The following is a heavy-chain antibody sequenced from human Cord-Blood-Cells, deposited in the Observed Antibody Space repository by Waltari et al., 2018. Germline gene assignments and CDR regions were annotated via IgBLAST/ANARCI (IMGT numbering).Heavy chain of an antibody. J-gene: IGHJ6*02. V-gene: IGHV4-34*01. D-gene: IGHD2-8*01. Sequence: QVQLHQCGAGLLNASEALSLTCAVYGGSFSGYYWSWIRPPPGKGLEWIGEINHSGSTNYNPSLKSRVTISVDTSKNQFSLKLSSVTAADTAVYYCAGGRRVLFYYYYGMDVWGQGTTVTVSS. CDR1: GGSFSGYY. CDR2: INHSGST. CDR3: AGGRRVLFYYYYGMDV.